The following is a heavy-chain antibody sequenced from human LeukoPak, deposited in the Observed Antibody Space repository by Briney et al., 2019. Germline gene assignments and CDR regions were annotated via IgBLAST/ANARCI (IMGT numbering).Heavy chain of an antibody. CDR1: GGSITSGRYC. J-gene: IGHJ6*03. D-gene: IGHD2-21*02. V-gene: IGHV4-61*02. CDR2: LYTNDNT. CDR3: ARGVVTDDYYMDV. Sequence: SETLSHTCSVSGGSITSGRYCWTWIRQPAGRGLEWIGRLYTNDNTNYDPSLESRVSISVDTSKSQFYLQLTSVTAADTAVYFCARGVVTDDYYMDVWGKGITVIVSS.